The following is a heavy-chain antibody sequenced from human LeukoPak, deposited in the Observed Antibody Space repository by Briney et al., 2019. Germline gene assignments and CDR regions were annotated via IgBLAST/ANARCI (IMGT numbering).Heavy chain of an antibody. Sequence: SETLSLTCAVYGGPFSGYYWSWIRQLPGKGLEWIGEIYHSGSTNYNPSLKSRVTISVDKSKNQFSLKLSSVTAADTAVYYCASPGYSSSSDADYWGQGTLVTVSS. CDR1: GGPFSGYY. CDR2: IYHSGST. V-gene: IGHV4-34*01. D-gene: IGHD6-13*01. J-gene: IGHJ4*02. CDR3: ASPGYSSSSDADY.